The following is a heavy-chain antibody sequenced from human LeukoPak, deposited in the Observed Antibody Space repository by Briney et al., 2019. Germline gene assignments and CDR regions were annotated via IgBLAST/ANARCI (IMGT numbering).Heavy chain of an antibody. V-gene: IGHV1-8*02. CDR2: MNPNSGNT. CDR1: GGTFSSYA. Sequence: ASVKVSCKASGGTFSSYAINWVRQATGQGLEWMGWMNPNSGNTGYAQKFQGRVTMTRNTSISTAYMELGSLRSEDTAVYYCARGSIVGALDYWGQGTLVTVSS. D-gene: IGHD1-26*01. J-gene: IGHJ4*02. CDR3: ARGSIVGALDY.